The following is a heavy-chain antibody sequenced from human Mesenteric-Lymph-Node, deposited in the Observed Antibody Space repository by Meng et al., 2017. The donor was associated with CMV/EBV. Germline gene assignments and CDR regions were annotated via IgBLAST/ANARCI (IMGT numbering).Heavy chain of an antibody. D-gene: IGHD5-24*01. V-gene: IGHV4-31*03. CDR1: CASIISGGSY. CDR3: ARDRDGYNLFDY. J-gene: IGHJ4*02. CDR2: IYYSGST. Sequence: TVSCASIISGGSYWSWIRQHPGKGLEWIGYIYYSGSTYHNPSLKSRVSISVDTSKNQFSLKLSSVTAADTAVYYCARDRDGYNLFDYWGQGTLVTVSS.